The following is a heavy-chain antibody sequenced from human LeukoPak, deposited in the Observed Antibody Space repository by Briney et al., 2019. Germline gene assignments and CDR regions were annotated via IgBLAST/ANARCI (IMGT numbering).Heavy chain of an antibody. D-gene: IGHD4-23*01. V-gene: IGHV1-18*01. CDR3: ARADPGNDAFDI. CDR1: GYTFTSYG. Sequence: ASVKVSCKASGYTFTSYGISWVRQAPGQGLEWMGWISAYNGNTNYAQKLQGRVTMTTDTSTSTAYMELSSLRSEDTAVYYCARADPGNDAFDIWGQGTMVTVSS. J-gene: IGHJ3*02. CDR2: ISAYNGNT.